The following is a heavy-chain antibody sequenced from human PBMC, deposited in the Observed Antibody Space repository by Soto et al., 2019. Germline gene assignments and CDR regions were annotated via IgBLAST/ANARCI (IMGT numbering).Heavy chain of an antibody. CDR3: ARDLYENASRSGGSNWFDP. Sequence: ASGKVSCKASGYTFTSYAMHWVRQAPGQGLEWMGWISAYNGNTNYAQKLQGRVTMTTDTSTSTAYMELRSLRSDDTAVYYCARDLYENASRSGGSNWFDPWGQGTLVTVSS. D-gene: IGHD2-15*01. CDR1: GYTFTSYA. J-gene: IGHJ5*02. V-gene: IGHV1-18*01. CDR2: ISAYNGNT.